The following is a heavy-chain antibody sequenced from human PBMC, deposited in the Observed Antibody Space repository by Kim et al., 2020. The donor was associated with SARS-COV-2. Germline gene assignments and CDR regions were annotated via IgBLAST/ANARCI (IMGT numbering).Heavy chain of an antibody. J-gene: IGHJ3*02. CDR1: GFTFSSYA. CDR2: VVGGNGDNT. Sequence: GGSLRLSCAASGFTFSSYAMSWVRQAPGKGLEWVSTVVGGNGDNTYYSDSVKGRFTISRDNSERSLYLQMNSLRAEDTAVYRCARRYLNWGKDVFDIWGQGTTVTVAS. CDR3: ARRYLNWGKDVFDI. D-gene: IGHD7-27*01. V-gene: IGHV3-23*01.